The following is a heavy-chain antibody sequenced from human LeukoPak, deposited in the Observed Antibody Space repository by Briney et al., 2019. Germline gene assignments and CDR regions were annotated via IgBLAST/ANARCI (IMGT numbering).Heavy chain of an antibody. CDR1: GYSISSGYY. CDR3: ARLSTSDTDGNYFDF. D-gene: IGHD1-1*01. Sequence: SETLSLTCAVSGYSISSGYYWVWVRQPPGKGLEWIGSINYSGRTFYSSSLKSRGTISVDTSRNQFSLKVTSVTAADTAVYSCARLSTSDTDGNYFDFWGQGTLVTVSS. J-gene: IGHJ4*02. V-gene: IGHV4-38-2*01. CDR2: INYSGRT.